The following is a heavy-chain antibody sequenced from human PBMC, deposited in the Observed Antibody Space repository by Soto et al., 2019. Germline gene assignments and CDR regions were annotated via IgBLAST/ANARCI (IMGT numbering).Heavy chain of an antibody. CDR2: TYYRSKWYN. J-gene: IGHJ6*03. CDR3: AREPYYYGSGSYYNVYYYYYMDV. Sequence: SQTLSLTCVISGDSVSSNSAAWNWIRQSPSRGLEWLGRTYYRSKWYNDYAVSVKSRTTINPDTSKNQFSLQLNSVTPEDTAVYYCAREPYYYGSGSYYNVYYYYYMDVWGKGTTVTVSS. V-gene: IGHV6-1*01. D-gene: IGHD3-10*01. CDR1: GDSVSSNSAA.